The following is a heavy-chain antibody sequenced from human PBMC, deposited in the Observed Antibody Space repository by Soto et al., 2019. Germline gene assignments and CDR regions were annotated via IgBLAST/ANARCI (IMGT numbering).Heavy chain of an antibody. CDR3: ASQSSDMLSYGMDV. V-gene: IGHV3-33*01. D-gene: IGHD3-9*01. CDR1: GFTFSNYG. Sequence: QVQLVESGGGVVQPGRSLRLACAASGFTFSNYGMHWVRQAPGKGLEWVAVMRNDASNVHYGDSVEGRFTISRDNSKNTVSLPMNSLRDEDTGVDYCASQSSDMLSYGMDVWGHGTTVTVSS. J-gene: IGHJ6*02. CDR2: MRNDASNV.